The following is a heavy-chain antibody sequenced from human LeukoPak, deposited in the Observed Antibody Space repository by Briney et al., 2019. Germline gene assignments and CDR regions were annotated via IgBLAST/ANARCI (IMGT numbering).Heavy chain of an antibody. J-gene: IGHJ4*02. Sequence: SVKVSCKASAYTFTSYAISWVRQAPGQGLEWMGGIIPIFGTANYAQKFQGRVTITADESTSTAYMELSSLRSEDTAVYYCARAPGIVGATGVYYFDYWGQGTLVTVSS. CDR2: IIPIFGTA. D-gene: IGHD1-26*01. CDR3: ARAPGIVGATGVYYFDY. V-gene: IGHV1-69*13. CDR1: AYTFTSYA.